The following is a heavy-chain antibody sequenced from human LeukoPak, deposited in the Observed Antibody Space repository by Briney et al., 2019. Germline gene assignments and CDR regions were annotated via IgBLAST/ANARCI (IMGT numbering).Heavy chain of an antibody. CDR2: IYFSGST. J-gene: IGHJ5*02. D-gene: IGHD2-2*01. Sequence: SETLSLTCTVSGGSISSSSYYWGWIRQPPGKGLEWIRRIYFSGSTYYNPSLKSRLTMSVDTSKNQFSLKLSSVTAADTAVYYCARRDRYCSSTSCYGHRFDPWGQGTLVTVSS. CDR3: ARRDRYCSSTSCYGHRFDP. V-gene: IGHV4-39*01. CDR1: GGSISSSSYY.